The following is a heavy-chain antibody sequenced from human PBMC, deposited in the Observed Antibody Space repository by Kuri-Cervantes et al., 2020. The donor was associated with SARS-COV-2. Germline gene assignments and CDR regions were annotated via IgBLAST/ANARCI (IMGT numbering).Heavy chain of an antibody. Sequence: ESLKISCAVYGGSFSGYYWSWIRQPPGKGLEWIGEINHSGSTNYNPSLKSRVTISVDTSKNQFSLKLTSATAADTAVYYCGRVSWLQLWRRYSDSWGQGTLVTVSS. CDR1: GGSFSGYY. J-gene: IGHJ4*02. D-gene: IGHD5-24*01. CDR2: INHSGST. CDR3: GRVSWLQLWRRYSDS. V-gene: IGHV4-34*01.